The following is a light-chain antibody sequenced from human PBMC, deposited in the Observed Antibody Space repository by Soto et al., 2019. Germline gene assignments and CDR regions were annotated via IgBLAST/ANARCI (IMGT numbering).Light chain of an antibody. V-gene: IGLV2-14*01. Sequence: QSALTQPPSASGSPGQSVAISCTGTSSDVGGYNYVSWYQQHPGKAPKLMIYEVSKRPSGVSNRFSGSKSGNTASLTISGLQADDEAEYYCNSRTSSGSSVFGGGTKLTVL. CDR2: EVS. J-gene: IGLJ2*01. CDR3: NSRTSSGSSV. CDR1: SSDVGGYNY.